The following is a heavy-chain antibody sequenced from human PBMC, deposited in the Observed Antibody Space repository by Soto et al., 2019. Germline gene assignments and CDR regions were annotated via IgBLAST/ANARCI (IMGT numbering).Heavy chain of an antibody. CDR3: ARVAY. V-gene: IGHV3-21*01. Sequence: GVSLRLSCAASGFTFSNYWMHWVRQGPGKGLEWVASISSGSSDTWYADSVKGRFIISRDNAQNSLFLQMNTLRPEDTAMYYCARVAYWGPGTQVTVSS. CDR1: GFTFSNYW. CDR2: ISSGSSDT. J-gene: IGHJ4*02.